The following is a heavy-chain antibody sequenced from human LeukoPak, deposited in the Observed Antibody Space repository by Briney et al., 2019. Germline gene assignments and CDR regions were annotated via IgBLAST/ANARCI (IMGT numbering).Heavy chain of an antibody. CDR3: ARCSSPDYYGSGSLLPPDY. CDR1: GYTFTGYY. D-gene: IGHD3-10*01. V-gene: IGHV1-2*02. J-gene: IGHJ4*02. Sequence: GASVKVSCKASGYTFTGYYMHWVRQAPGQGLEWMGWINPNSGGTNYAQKFQGRVTMTRDTSISTAYMELSRLRSDDTAVYYCARCSSPDYYGSGSLLPPDYWGQGTLVTVSS. CDR2: INPNSGGT.